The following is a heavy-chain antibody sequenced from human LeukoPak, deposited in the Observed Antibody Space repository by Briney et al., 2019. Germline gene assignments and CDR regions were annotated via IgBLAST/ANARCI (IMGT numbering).Heavy chain of an antibody. V-gene: IGHV3-21*01. CDR1: GFTFSSYS. CDR2: ISSSSSYI. CDR3: ARDPRFLEWLLYEVDYYYYMDV. J-gene: IGHJ6*03. Sequence: GGSLRLSCAASGFTFSSYSMNWVRQAPGKGLEWVSSISSSSSYIYYADSVKGRFTISRDNAKNSLYLQMNSLRAEDTAVYYCARDPRFLEWLLYEVDYYYYMDVWGKGTTVTVSS. D-gene: IGHD3-3*01.